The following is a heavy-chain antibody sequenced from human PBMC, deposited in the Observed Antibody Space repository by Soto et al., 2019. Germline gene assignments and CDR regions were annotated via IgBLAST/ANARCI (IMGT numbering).Heavy chain of an antibody. Sequence: GGSLRLSCATSGFTFRSHAMSWVRQAPGKGLEWVSAISGSGDSSYYADSVKGRFTISRDNSKNTLFLQMNSLRAEDTAVYYCAKGGMTYYSMAYMDVWGKGTTVTVSS. V-gene: IGHV3-23*01. D-gene: IGHD3-10*01. CDR1: GFTFRSHA. CDR3: AKGGMTYYSMAYMDV. J-gene: IGHJ6*03. CDR2: ISGSGDSS.